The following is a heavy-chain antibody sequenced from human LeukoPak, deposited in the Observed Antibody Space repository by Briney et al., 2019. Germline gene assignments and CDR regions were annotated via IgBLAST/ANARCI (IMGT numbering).Heavy chain of an antibody. V-gene: IGHV3-23*01. Sequence: GGSLRLSCGAYGFTFSSYAMSWVRQAPGKGLDWVSSIGHSGATSHYADSVRGRFTTSRDNSKNMVYLQMKSLRAEDTAIYYCAKEIFRDDDDWGRLGHWGQGTLATVSS. CDR3: AKEIFRDDDDWGRLGH. CDR2: IGHSGATS. D-gene: IGHD3-16*01. J-gene: IGHJ4*02. CDR1: GFTFSSYA.